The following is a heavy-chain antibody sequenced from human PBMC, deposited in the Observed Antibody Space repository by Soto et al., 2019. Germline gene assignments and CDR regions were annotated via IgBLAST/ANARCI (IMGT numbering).Heavy chain of an antibody. D-gene: IGHD6-25*01. CDR2: IYYSGST. J-gene: IGHJ6*02. CDR1: GGSISSVGHY. Sequence: PSETLSLTCSVSGGSISSVGHYWTWIRQQPGKGLEWIGYIYYSGSTDYNPSLKSRVTISVDRSKNQFSLNLSSVTAADTAIYYCARESGGYDSSTRYGLDVWGQGTTGTVS. V-gene: IGHV4-31*03. CDR3: ARESGGYDSSTRYGLDV.